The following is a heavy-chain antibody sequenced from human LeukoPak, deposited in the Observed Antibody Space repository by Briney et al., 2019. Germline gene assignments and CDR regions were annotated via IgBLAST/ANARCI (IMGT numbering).Heavy chain of an antibody. Sequence: GGSLRPSCPASGFTFSSYSMNWVRQAPGKGLEWVSSISSSSSYMYYADSVEGRFTISRDNAKSSLYLQMNSLRAEDTAVYYCARTKAAGPFDYWGQGTLVTVSS. V-gene: IGHV3-21*01. J-gene: IGHJ4*02. D-gene: IGHD6-13*01. CDR2: ISSSSSYM. CDR1: GFTFSSYS. CDR3: ARTKAAGPFDY.